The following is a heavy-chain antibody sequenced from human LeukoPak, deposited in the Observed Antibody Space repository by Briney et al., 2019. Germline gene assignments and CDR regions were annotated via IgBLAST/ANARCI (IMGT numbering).Heavy chain of an antibody. CDR2: IYYSGST. CDR3: ARSYSSSGVADH. D-gene: IGHD6-13*01. Sequence: SETLSLTCTVSGGSISSSSYYWGWIRQPPGKGLEWIGSIYYSGSTYYNPSLKSRVTISVDTSKNQFSLKLSSVTAADTAVYYCARSYSSSGVADHWGQGTLVTVSS. J-gene: IGHJ4*02. CDR1: GGSISSSSYY. V-gene: IGHV4-39*07.